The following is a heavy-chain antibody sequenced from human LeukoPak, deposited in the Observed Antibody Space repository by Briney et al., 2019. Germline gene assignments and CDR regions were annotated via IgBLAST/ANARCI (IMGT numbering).Heavy chain of an antibody. J-gene: IGHJ4*02. CDR2: IKEDGSDK. CDR3: ARYDGGVAIDY. CDR1: GFIFSYYW. Sequence: GGSLRLSCAASGFIFSYYWMSWVRQAPGKGLERVANIKEDGSDKYYVDSVKGRFTISRHNAENSLYLQMNSLRAEDTAVYYCARYDGGVAIDYWGQGTLVTVSS. D-gene: IGHD3-16*01. V-gene: IGHV3-7*01.